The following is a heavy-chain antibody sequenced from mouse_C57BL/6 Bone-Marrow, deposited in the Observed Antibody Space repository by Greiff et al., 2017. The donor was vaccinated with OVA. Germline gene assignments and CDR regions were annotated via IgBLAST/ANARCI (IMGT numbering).Heavy chain of an antibody. CDR2: ISDGGSYT. D-gene: IGHD2-3*01. V-gene: IGHV5-4*01. CDR3: ARRGLLRGYAMDY. Sequence: EVHLVESGGGLVKPGGSLKLSCAASGFTFSSYAMSWVRQTPEKRLEWVATISDGGSYTYYPDNVKGRFTISRDNAKNNLYLQMSHLKSEDTAMYYCARRGLLRGYAMDYWGQGASVTVSS. J-gene: IGHJ4*01. CDR1: GFTFSSYA.